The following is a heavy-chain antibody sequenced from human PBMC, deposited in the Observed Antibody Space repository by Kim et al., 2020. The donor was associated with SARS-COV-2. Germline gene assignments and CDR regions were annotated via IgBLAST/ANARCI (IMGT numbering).Heavy chain of an antibody. CDR3: VRGGKYFDR. Sequence: YKYYAESWKCRFTISRDNAKNSLSLQMKSLRAEEAAVYYCVRGGKYFDRWGRGTLVTVSS. CDR2: YK. D-gene: IGHD3-10*01. J-gene: IGHJ2*01. V-gene: IGHV3-21*01.